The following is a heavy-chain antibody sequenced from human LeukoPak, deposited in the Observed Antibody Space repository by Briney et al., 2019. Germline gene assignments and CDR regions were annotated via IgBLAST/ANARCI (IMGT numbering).Heavy chain of an antibody. CDR1: GGSISSSSYY. CDR3: ARASGYYDSSGYHINYFDY. V-gene: IGHV4-39*01. J-gene: IGHJ4*02. CDR2: IYYSGST. D-gene: IGHD3-22*01. Sequence: QPSETLSLTCTVSGGSISSSSYYWGWIRQPPGKGLEWIGSIYYSGSTYYNPSLKSRVTISVDTSKNQFSLKLSPVAAADTAVYYCARASGYYDSSGYHINYFDYWGQGTLVTVSS.